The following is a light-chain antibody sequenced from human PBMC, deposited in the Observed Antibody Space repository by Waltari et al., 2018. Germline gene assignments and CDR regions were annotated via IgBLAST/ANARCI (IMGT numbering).Light chain of an antibody. V-gene: IGKV3-20*01. CDR2: GPS. CDR1: QSVRSSY. Sequence: EIVLTQSPDTLSLSPGDRATLSCRASQSVRSSYLAWYQQNPGQAPRLLIYGPSSRATGIPDRFSGSGSGTDFTLTISRLEPEDFAVYYCQQYGSSPAYTFGQGTRLEIK. CDR3: QQYGSSPAYT. J-gene: IGKJ2*01.